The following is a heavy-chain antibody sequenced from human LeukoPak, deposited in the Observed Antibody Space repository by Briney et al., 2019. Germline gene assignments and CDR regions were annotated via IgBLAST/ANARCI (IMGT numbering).Heavy chain of an antibody. V-gene: IGHV3-23*01. J-gene: IGHJ4*02. CDR2: ISGSGGST. D-gene: IGHD6-19*01. CDR1: GFTFSSYS. CDR3: AKTTAGYSSGRYPGWPVDY. Sequence: PGGSLRLSRAAPGFTFSSYSMNRVRQAPGKGLERVSGISGSGGSTFYADSVKGRFTISGDNSENTVYLQMNSLRADDAAVYYCAKTTAGYSSGRYPGWPVDYWGQGTLVTVSS.